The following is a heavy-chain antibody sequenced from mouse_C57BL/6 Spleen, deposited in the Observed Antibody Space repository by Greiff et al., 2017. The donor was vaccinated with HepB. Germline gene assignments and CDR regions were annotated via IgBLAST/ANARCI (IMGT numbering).Heavy chain of an antibody. Sequence: VQLQQSGAELVRPGASVTLSCKASGYTFTDYEMHWVKQTPVHGLEWIGAIDPETGGTAYNQKFKGKAILTADKSSSTAYMELRSLTSEDSAVYYCTRSSADSAWFAYWGQGTLVTVSA. CDR3: TRSSADSAWFAY. CDR1: GYTFTDYE. CDR2: IDPETGGT. V-gene: IGHV1-15*01. J-gene: IGHJ3*01.